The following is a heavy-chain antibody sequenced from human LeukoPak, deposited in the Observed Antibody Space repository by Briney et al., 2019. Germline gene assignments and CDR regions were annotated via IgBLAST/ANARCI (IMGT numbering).Heavy chain of an antibody. D-gene: IGHD3-22*01. CDR3: ALGKARGYDSSGYYYVGLEYFQH. J-gene: IGHJ1*01. CDR1: GYTFTSYG. CDR2: ISAYNGNI. Sequence: EASVKVSCKASGYTFTSYGISWVRQAPGQGLGWMGWISAYNGNINYAQKLQGRVTMTTDTSTSTAYMELRSLRSDDTAVYYCALGKARGYDSSGYYYVGLEYFQHWGQGTLVTVSS. V-gene: IGHV1-18*01.